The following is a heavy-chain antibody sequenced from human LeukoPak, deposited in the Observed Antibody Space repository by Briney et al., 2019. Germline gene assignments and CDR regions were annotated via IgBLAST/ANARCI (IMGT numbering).Heavy chain of an antibody. CDR3: ARVYGGLQWSLGYFDY. CDR1: GGSISSGDYY. J-gene: IGHJ4*02. V-gene: IGHV4-30-4*08. D-gene: IGHD4-23*01. CDR2: IYYSGST. Sequence: TLSLTCTVSGGSISSGDYYWSWIRQPPGKGLEWIGYIYYSGSTYYNPSLKSRVTISVDTSKNQFSLKLSSVTAADTAVYYCARVYGGLQWSLGYFDYWGQGTLVTVSS.